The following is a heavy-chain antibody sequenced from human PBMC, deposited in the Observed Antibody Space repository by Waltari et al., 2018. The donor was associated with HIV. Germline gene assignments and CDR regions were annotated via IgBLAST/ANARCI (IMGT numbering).Heavy chain of an antibody. CDR1: AGSITDSTADYH. CDR2: IHYSGNT. J-gene: IGHJ4*02. Sequence: QLQLQESGPGLVKPSETLSLTCTLSAGSITDSTADYHWGWIRQPPGKELEWIGNIHYSGNTFYNPSLRSRVTISADKSKNQFSLKLRSVTAADTAVYFCMRHRGYFPPDYWGQGTLVTVSS. CDR3: MRHRGYFPPDY. V-gene: IGHV4-39*01. D-gene: IGHD1-26*01.